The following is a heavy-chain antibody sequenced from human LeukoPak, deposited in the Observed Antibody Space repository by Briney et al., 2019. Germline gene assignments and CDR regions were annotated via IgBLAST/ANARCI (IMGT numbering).Heavy chain of an antibody. Sequence: GGSLRRSCAASVFTFSSYAMHWVRQAPGKGLEWVAVISYDGSNKYYADSVKGRFTISRDNSKNTLYLQMNSLRAEDTAVYYCARGLRKVSPDAFDIWGQGTMVTVSS. CDR2: ISYDGSNK. V-gene: IGHV3-30-3*01. CDR1: VFTFSSYA. CDR3: ARGLRKVSPDAFDI. D-gene: IGHD1-14*01. J-gene: IGHJ3*02.